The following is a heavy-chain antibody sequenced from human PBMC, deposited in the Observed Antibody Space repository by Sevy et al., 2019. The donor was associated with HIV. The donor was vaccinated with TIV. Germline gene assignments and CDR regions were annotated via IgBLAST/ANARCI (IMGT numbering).Heavy chain of an antibody. CDR2: IYKTGST. D-gene: IGHD3-16*01. CDR3: ARVPRGQLWYSGALGVYYYHMDV. Sequence: SETLSLSCSVSGGSVSSGTYYWSWIRQPPGKGLEWIGHIYKTGSTNYKLALQSRVTISVDTSTNQFSLRLRSVTAADTAVYYCARVPRGQLWYSGALGVYYYHMDVWGKGTTVTVSS. CDR1: GGSVSSGTYY. J-gene: IGHJ6*03. V-gene: IGHV4-61*01.